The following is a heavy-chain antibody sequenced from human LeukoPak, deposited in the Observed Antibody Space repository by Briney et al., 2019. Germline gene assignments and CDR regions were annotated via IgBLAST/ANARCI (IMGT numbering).Heavy chain of an antibody. J-gene: IGHJ4*02. Sequence: ASVKVSCKASGGTFSSYAISWVRQAPGQGLEWMGGIIPIFGTANYAQKFQGRVTITADESTSTAYMELSSLRSEDTAVYYCARGGEQLVVGYYFDYWGQGTLVTVSS. CDR3: ARGGEQLVVGYYFDY. CDR2: IIPIFGTA. V-gene: IGHV1-69*13. CDR1: GGTFSSYA. D-gene: IGHD6-6*01.